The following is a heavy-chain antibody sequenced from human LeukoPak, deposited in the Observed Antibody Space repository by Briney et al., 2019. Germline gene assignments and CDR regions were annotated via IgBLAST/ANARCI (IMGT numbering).Heavy chain of an antibody. V-gene: IGHV4-59*01. CDR1: GGSISSYY. D-gene: IGHD1-14*01. CDR2: IYYSGST. J-gene: IGHJ6*02. Sequence: PSETLSLTCTVSGGSISSYYWSWIRQPPGKGLEWIGYIYYSGSTNYNPSLKSRVTMSVDTSKNQFSLKLTSVTAADTAMYYCARDTTLNYGMDVWGQGTTVTVSS. CDR3: ARDTTLNYGMDV.